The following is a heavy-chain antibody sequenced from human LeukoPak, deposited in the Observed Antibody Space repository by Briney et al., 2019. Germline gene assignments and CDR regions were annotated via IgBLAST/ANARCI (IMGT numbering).Heavy chain of an antibody. CDR1: DDSYRDYY. D-gene: IGHD5-18*01. V-gene: IGHV4-34*01. Sequence: SETLSLSCTVYDDSYRDYYWPWIRQPPGKGLDWLGEINHFGRTNYSPSLKSRLTMSVGASRNQFSLTLTSVTAADTAVYYCARGVERAALVPPYYFGFWGQGSLITVSS. CDR3: ARGVERAALVPPYYFGF. J-gene: IGHJ4*02. CDR2: INHFGRT.